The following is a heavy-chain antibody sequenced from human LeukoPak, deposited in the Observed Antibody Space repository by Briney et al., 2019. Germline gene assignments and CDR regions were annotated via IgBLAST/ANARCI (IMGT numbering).Heavy chain of an antibody. J-gene: IGHJ3*02. V-gene: IGHV3-23*01. Sequence: GGSLRLSCAASGIIFSSYGMSWVRQAPGKGLEWVAGISGSGVTTYYADSVKGRFTISRDNSKNTLYLQMNSLRAEDTAVYYCASRSGYYDSSVGAFDIWGQGTMVTVSS. CDR3: ASRSGYYDSSVGAFDI. D-gene: IGHD3-22*01. CDR1: GIIFSSYG. CDR2: ISGSGVTT.